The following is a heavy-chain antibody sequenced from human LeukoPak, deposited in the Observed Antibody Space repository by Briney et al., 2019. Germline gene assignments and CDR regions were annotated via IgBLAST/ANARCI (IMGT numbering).Heavy chain of an antibody. D-gene: IGHD1-26*01. CDR3: ARGETEWELLFSVDY. CDR1: GFTFSSYG. V-gene: IGHV3-33*01. CDR2: IWYDGSNK. J-gene: IGHJ4*02. Sequence: PGRSLRLSCAASGFTFSSYGMHWVRQAPGKGLEWVAVIWYDGSNKYYADSVKGRFTISRDNAKNSLYLQMNSLRAEDTAVYYCARGETEWELLFSVDYWGQGTLVTVSS.